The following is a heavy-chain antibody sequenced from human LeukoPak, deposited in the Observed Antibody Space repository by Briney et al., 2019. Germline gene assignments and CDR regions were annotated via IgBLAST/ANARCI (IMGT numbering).Heavy chain of an antibody. V-gene: IGHV4-4*02. J-gene: IGHJ6*02. CDR1: GGTFSSSNW. CDR3: ARICSGGSCYVYGMDV. CDR2: IYHSGST. D-gene: IGHD2-15*01. Sequence: SETLSLTCAVSGGTFSSSNWWSWVRQPPGKGLEWIGEIYHSGSTNYNPSLKSRVTISVDKSKNQFSLKLSSVTAADTAVYYCARICSGGSCYVYGMDVWGQGTTVTVSS.